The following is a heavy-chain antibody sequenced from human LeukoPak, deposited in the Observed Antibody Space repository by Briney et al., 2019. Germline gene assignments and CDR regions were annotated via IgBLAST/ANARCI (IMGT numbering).Heavy chain of an antibody. V-gene: IGHV5-51*01. J-gene: IGHJ4*02. CDR1: GFTLSSHW. CDR2: IYPADSET. Sequence: PGGSLRLSCAASGFTLSSHWMSWVRQAPGKGLEWMGIIYPADSETRYRPSFQGQVTISADKSISTAYLQWSSLKASDTAMYYCARRDSRGWYYFDYWGQGTLVTVSS. CDR3: ARRDSRGWYYFDY. D-gene: IGHD6-19*01.